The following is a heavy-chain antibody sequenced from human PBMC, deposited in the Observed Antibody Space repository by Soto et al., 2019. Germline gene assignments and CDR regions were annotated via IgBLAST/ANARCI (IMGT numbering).Heavy chain of an antibody. CDR3: ASGSDTAMDTIDY. Sequence: SETLSLTCTVSGGSISSYYWSWIRQPPGKGLEWIGYIYYSGSTNYNPSLKSRVTISVDTSKNQFSLKLGSVTAADTAVYYCASGSDTAMDTIDYWGQGTLVTVSS. V-gene: IGHV4-59*01. J-gene: IGHJ4*02. D-gene: IGHD5-18*01. CDR2: IYYSGST. CDR1: GGSISSYY.